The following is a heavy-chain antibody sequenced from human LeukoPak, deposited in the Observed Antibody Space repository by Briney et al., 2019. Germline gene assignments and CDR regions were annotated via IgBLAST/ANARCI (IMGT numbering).Heavy chain of an antibody. Sequence: SETLSLTCTVSGGSISSYYWSWIRQPPGKGLEWIGYIYYSGSTNYNPSLKSRVTISVDTSKNQFSLKLSSVTAADTAVYHCASAEPRGIIWYLYWGQGTLVTVSS. CDR1: GGSISSYY. CDR3: ASAEPRGIIWYLY. J-gene: IGHJ4*02. CDR2: IYYSGST. D-gene: IGHD6-13*01. V-gene: IGHV4-59*12.